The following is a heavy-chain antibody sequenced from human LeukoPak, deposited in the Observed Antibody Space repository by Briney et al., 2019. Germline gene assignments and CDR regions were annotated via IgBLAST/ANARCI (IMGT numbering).Heavy chain of an antibody. CDR1: GFTFSSYW. J-gene: IGHJ6*02. D-gene: IGHD6-19*01. Sequence: GGSLRLSCAASGFTFSSYWMSWVRQAPGKGLEWVANTKQDGSEKYYVDSVKGRFTISRDNAKNSLYLQMNSLRAEDTAVYYCARVFSGWHYYYYYGMDVWGQGTTVTVSS. CDR3: ARVFSGWHYYYYYGMDV. CDR2: TKQDGSEK. V-gene: IGHV3-7*01.